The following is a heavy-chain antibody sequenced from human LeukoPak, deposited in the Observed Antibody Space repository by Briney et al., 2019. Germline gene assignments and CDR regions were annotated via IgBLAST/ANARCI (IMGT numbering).Heavy chain of an antibody. D-gene: IGHD3-10*01. Sequence: ASVTVSCKASGYTFTGYYMHWVRQAPGQGLEWMGWINPNSGGTNYAQKLQGRVTMTTDTSTSTAYMELRSLRSDDTAVYYCARGVTWFGEFTNNWFDPWGQGTLVTVSS. V-gene: IGHV1-2*02. CDR3: ARGVTWFGEFTNNWFDP. J-gene: IGHJ5*02. CDR1: GYTFTGYY. CDR2: INPNSGGT.